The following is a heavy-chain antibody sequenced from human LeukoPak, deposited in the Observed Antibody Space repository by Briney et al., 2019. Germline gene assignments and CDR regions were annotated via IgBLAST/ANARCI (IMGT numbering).Heavy chain of an antibody. Sequence: PGGSLRLSCAASGFTFSSYGMHWVRQAPGKGLEWVAVISYDGSNKYYADSVKGRFTISRDNSKNTLYLQMNSLRAEDTAVYYCARGLRGYSYWGQGTLVTVSS. J-gene: IGHJ4*02. V-gene: IGHV3-30*03. CDR1: GFTFSSYG. CDR2: ISYDGSNK. CDR3: ARGLRGYSY. D-gene: IGHD5-18*01.